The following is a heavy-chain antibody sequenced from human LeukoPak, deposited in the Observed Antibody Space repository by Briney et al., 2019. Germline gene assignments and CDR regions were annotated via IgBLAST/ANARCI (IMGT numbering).Heavy chain of an antibody. V-gene: IGHV1-2*06. CDR1: GYSFTGYY. D-gene: IGHD5-12*01. Sequence: ASVKVSCKASGYSFTGYYMHWVRQAPGQGLEWMERINPNSGGTNYAQKFQGRVTMTRDTSISTAYMELSRLTSDDTAVYYCARVRFGGYELDYWGQGTLVTVSS. J-gene: IGHJ4*02. CDR2: INPNSGGT. CDR3: ARVRFGGYELDY.